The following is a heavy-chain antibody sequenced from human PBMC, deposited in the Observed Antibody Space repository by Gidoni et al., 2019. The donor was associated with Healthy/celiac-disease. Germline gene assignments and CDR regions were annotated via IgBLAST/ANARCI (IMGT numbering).Heavy chain of an antibody. CDR2: FDPEDGET. Sequence: QVQLVQSGAEVMKPGASVKVCCRVSGYSLTQLSMHWVRQAPGKGLEWMGGFDPEDGETIYAQKFQGRVTMTEDTSTDTAYMELSSLRSEDTAVYYCATESSAAAGIGYYYYGMDVWGQGTTVTVSS. CDR3: ATESSAAAGIGYYYYGMDV. V-gene: IGHV1-24*01. D-gene: IGHD6-13*01. CDR1: GYSLTQLS. J-gene: IGHJ6*02.